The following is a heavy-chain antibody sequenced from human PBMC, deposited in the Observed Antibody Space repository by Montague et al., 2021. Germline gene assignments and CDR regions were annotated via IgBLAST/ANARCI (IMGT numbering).Heavy chain of an antibody. Sequence: SETLSLTCTVSRSLINSDYYWGWFRQPPGKGLEWMGSVSHGGRTYYDPSLKSRATISVDTSNNHFSLKLSSVTAADTAMYYCARERDRYYYMDIWSKGTTITV. CDR1: RSLINSDYY. CDR3: ARERDRYYYMDI. J-gene: IGHJ6*03. V-gene: IGHV4-38-2*02. CDR2: VSHGGRT.